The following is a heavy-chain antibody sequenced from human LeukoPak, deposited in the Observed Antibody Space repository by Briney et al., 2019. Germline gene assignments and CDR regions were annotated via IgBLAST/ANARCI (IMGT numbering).Heavy chain of an antibody. J-gene: IGHJ5*02. CDR2: IYYTGST. V-gene: IGHV4-30-4*01. CDR3: ARESSGWQSNWFAP. D-gene: IGHD6-19*01. Sequence: SETLSLTCTVSGGSISSGDYYWTWIHQPPGKGLEWIAYIYYTGSTYYNPSLKSRVTISVDTSKNQFSLKLSSVTAADTAVYYCARESSGWQSNWFAPWGQGTLVTVSS. CDR1: GGSISSGDYY.